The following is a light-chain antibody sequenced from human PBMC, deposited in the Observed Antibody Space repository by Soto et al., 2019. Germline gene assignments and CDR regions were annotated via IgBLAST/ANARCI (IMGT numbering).Light chain of an antibody. CDR3: QQHDSLPCT. CDR1: QSVGNN. Sequence: QTSGTPTLYPGESATLSCRASQSVGNNLAWYQQKPGQAPRLFISGASRRATGIPDRFSGAGSGTDFTLTISRLEPEDFALYYCQQHDSLPCTFGQGTRLDI. V-gene: IGKV3-20*01. CDR2: GAS. J-gene: IGKJ5*01.